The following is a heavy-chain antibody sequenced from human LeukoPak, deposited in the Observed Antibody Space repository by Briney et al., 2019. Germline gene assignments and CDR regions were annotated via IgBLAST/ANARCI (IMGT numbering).Heavy chain of an antibody. CDR1: GFTFSSYS. D-gene: IGHD1-14*01. CDR2: ISSSSSYI. J-gene: IGHJ6*02. Sequence: PGGSLRLSCAASGFTFSSYSMNWVRQAPGKGLEWVSSISSSSSYIYYADSVKGRFTISRDNAKSSLYLQMNSLRAEDTAVYYCARDSRISYYGMDVWGQGTTVTVSS. CDR3: ARDSRISYYGMDV. V-gene: IGHV3-21*01.